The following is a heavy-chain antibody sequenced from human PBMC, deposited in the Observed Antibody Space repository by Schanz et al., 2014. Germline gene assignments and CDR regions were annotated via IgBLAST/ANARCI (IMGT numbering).Heavy chain of an antibody. CDR3: ARGTMPGTFDI. V-gene: IGHV1-69*09. D-gene: IGHD2-2*01. J-gene: IGHJ3*02. Sequence: QVQLVQSGAEVKKPGSSVKVSCKASRSTFSSYTISWVRQARGQGLEWVGRFIPILDVGNYAQQFQGRVSFTADKTTSTAYMELSSLRDEDTALYYCARGTMPGTFDIWGQGTMVTVSS. CDR1: RSTFSSYT. CDR2: FIPILDVG.